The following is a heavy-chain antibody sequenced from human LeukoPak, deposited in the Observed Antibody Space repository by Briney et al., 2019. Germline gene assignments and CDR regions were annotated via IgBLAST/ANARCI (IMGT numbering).Heavy chain of an antibody. D-gene: IGHD6-19*01. CDR3: ARDRYRSAWFGDY. CDR2: ISSSSSTI. Sequence: PGGSLRLSCVASGFTFSSYEMNWVRQAPGKGLEWVSYISSSSSTIYYADSVKGRFTISRDNAKNSLYLQMNSLRAEDTAVYYCARDRYRSAWFGDYWGQGTLVTVSS. CDR1: GFTFSSYE. V-gene: IGHV3-48*03. J-gene: IGHJ4*02.